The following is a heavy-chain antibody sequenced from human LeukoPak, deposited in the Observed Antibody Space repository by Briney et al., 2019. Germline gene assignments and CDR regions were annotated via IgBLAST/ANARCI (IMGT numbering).Heavy chain of an antibody. Sequence: SQTLSHTCSISGDSVSSNTVTWNWIRQSPSRGLEWLGRTYFVSKWFNDYAVPVKSRITITPDTSNNQVSLQLNSVTPEDTAVYFCAREQSWTTGFDIWGQGTMVTVSS. CDR3: AREQSWTTGFDI. V-gene: IGHV6-1*01. J-gene: IGHJ3*02. CDR1: GDSVSSNTVT. D-gene: IGHD3/OR15-3a*01. CDR2: TYFVSKWFN.